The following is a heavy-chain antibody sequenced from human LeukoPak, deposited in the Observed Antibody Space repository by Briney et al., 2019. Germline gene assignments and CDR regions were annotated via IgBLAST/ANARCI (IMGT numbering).Heavy chain of an antibody. V-gene: IGHV4-34*01. D-gene: IGHD1-1*01. Sequence: SETLSLTCAVYGGSFSGYYWSWIRQRPGKGLEWIGEINHSGSTNYNPSLKSRVTISVDTSKNQFSLKLSSVTAADTAVYYCARGTTWSIRPSEHYFDYWGQGTLATVSS. CDR3: ARGTTWSIRPSEHYFDY. CDR1: GGSFSGYY. J-gene: IGHJ4*02. CDR2: INHSGST.